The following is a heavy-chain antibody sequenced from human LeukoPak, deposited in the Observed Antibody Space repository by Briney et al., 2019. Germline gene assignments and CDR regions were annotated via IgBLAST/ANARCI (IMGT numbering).Heavy chain of an antibody. Sequence: PSETLSLTCTVSGDSISSYYWSWIRQPPGKGLEWVGYIYYSGGTNYSPSLKSRVTISVDTSKNQLSLKLSSVTAADTAVYYCARRLASVATAGYWFDPWGQGTLVTVSS. D-gene: IGHD6-13*01. CDR1: GDSISSYY. CDR2: IYYSGGT. V-gene: IGHV4-59*01. J-gene: IGHJ5*02. CDR3: ARRLASVATAGYWFDP.